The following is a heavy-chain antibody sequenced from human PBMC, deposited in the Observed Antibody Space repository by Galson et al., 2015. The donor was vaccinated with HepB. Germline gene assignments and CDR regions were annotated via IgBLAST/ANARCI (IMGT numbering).Heavy chain of an antibody. Sequence: SVKVSCKVSGYTLTELSMRWVRQAPGKGLEWMGGFDPEDGETIYAQKFQGRVTMTEDTSTDTAYMELSSLRSEDTAVYYCATERFGSGRLDYWGQGTLVTVSS. V-gene: IGHV1-24*01. CDR1: GYTLTELS. J-gene: IGHJ4*02. CDR2: FDPEDGET. CDR3: ATERFGSGRLDY. D-gene: IGHD3-10*01.